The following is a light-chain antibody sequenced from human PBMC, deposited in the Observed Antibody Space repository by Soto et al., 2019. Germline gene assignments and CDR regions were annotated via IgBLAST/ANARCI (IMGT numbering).Light chain of an antibody. V-gene: IGLV2-14*03. J-gene: IGLJ1*01. CDR2: DVS. Sequence: QSVLTQPASVSGSPGQSITISFTGTSSDIGAYNYVSWYQQLPGKAPKVMIYDVSNRPSGVSDRFSGSKSGNTASLTISGLRAEDEADYYCNSYTRSSAYGFGTGTKGTVL. CDR3: NSYTRSSAYG. CDR1: SSDIGAYNY.